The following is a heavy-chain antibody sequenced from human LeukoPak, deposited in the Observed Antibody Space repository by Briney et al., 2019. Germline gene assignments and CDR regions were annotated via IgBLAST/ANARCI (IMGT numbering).Heavy chain of an antibody. CDR1: GFMFGSFS. J-gene: IGHJ4*02. D-gene: IGHD3-22*01. CDR3: ARGQPDSGGHYYSWYFDY. Sequence: PEGSLRLSCAASGFMFGSFSMNWVRQAPGRGLEWVSSISSSGSVTYYADSVKGRFTVSKDNARNSLHLQMNNLAVGDTATYFCARGQPDSGGHYYSWYFDYWGQGTPVTVSS. V-gene: IGHV3-21*01. CDR2: ISSSGSVT.